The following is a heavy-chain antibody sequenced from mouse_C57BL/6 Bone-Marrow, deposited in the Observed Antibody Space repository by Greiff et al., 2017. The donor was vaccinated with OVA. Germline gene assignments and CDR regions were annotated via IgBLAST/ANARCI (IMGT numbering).Heavy chain of an antibody. V-gene: IGHV3-6*01. CDR2: ISYDGSN. CDR3: ANSHQATRAMDY. J-gene: IGHJ4*01. D-gene: IGHD3-2*02. CDR1: GYSITSGYY. Sequence: EVQLKESGPGLVKPSQSLSLTCSVTGYSITSGYYWNWIRQFPGNKLEWMGYISYDGSNNYNPSLKNRISITRDTSKNQFFLKLNSVTTEDTATYYCANSHQATRAMDYWGQGTSVTVSS.